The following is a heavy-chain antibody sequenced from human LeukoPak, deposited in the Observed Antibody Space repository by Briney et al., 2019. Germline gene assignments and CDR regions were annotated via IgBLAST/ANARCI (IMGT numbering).Heavy chain of an antibody. CDR1: GGSISNENW. V-gene: IGHV4-4*02. CDR3: ARDPVYYYGMDV. J-gene: IGHJ6*02. Sequence: SETLSLTCAVSGGSISNENWWGWVRRSPGKGLEWIGEIYHSGSTNYNPSLKSRVTISVDKSKNQFSLKLSSVTAADTAVYYCARDPVYYYGMDVWGQGATVTVSS. CDR2: IYHSGST.